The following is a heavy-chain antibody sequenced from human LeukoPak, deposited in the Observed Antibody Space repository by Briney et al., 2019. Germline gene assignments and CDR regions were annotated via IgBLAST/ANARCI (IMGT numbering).Heavy chain of an antibody. Sequence: KPSETLSLTCAVYGGSFSGYYWSWIRQPPGKGLEWIGEINHSGSTNYNPSLKSRVTISVDTSKNQFSLKLSSVTAADTAVYYCARVGDSGGSDPWGQGTLVTVSS. CDR1: GGSFSGYY. CDR3: ARVGDSGGSDP. J-gene: IGHJ5*02. CDR2: INHSGST. D-gene: IGHD2-21*01. V-gene: IGHV4-34*01.